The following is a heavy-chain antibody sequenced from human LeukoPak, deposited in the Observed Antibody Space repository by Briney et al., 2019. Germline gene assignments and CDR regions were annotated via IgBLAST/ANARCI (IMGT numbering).Heavy chain of an antibody. V-gene: IGHV1-18*01. Sequence: GASVKVSWKASGFTFTTYAFSWVRQAPGQGLEWMGWTSAHNGNTNYAQKLQGRVAMTTDTSTNTAYMELRSLRFDDTAVYYCARHFSSGWPLEALDVWGQGTLVTVSS. CDR1: GFTFTTYA. CDR2: TSAHNGNT. CDR3: ARHFSSGWPLEALDV. D-gene: IGHD6-19*01. J-gene: IGHJ3*01.